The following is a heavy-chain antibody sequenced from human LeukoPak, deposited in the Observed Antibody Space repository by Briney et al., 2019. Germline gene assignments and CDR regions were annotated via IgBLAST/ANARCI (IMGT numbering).Heavy chain of an antibody. Sequence: GGSLRLSCAASGFTFSTYGMSWVRQAPGKGLEWVSAITGSGSNTYYADSVEGRFTTSRDNSKNTVYLQVNSLRAEDTAEYYCAKTSGWPYYFDYWGQGTLVTVS. CDR2: ITGSGSNT. V-gene: IGHV3-23*01. J-gene: IGHJ4*02. D-gene: IGHD6-19*01. CDR1: GFTFSTYG. CDR3: AKTSGWPYYFDY.